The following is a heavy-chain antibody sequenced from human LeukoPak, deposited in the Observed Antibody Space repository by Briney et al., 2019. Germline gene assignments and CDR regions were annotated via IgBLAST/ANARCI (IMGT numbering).Heavy chain of an antibody. V-gene: IGHV1-2*02. CDR3: ARGSRYHDWLSPLDS. J-gene: IGHJ4*02. Sequence: GASVKVSCKASGYTFSGYYIHWVRQASGQGLEWMGWLNPQTGDTHFAQKFQGRVTFTRDTSISTAYMAMSRLRSDDTAVFYCARGSRYHDWLSPLDSWRQGTLVTVSS. D-gene: IGHD3-9*01. CDR1: GYTFSGYY. CDR2: LNPQTGDT.